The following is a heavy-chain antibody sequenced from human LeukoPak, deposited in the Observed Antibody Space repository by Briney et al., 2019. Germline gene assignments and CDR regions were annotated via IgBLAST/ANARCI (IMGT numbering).Heavy chain of an antibody. D-gene: IGHD6-19*01. CDR1: GFTFSSYG. CDR2: IRYDGSNK. V-gene: IGHV3-30*02. J-gene: IGHJ4*02. Sequence: GGSLRLSCAASGFTFSSYGMHWVRQAPGKGLEWVAFIRYDGSNKYYADSVKGRFTISRDNSKNTLYLQMNSLRAEDTAVYYCAKDRAVAGHGGFDYWGQGTLVTVSS. CDR3: AKDRAVAGHGGFDY.